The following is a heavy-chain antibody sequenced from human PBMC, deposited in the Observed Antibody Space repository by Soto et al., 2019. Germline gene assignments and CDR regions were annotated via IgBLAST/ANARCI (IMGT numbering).Heavy chain of an antibody. V-gene: IGHV6-1*01. D-gene: IGHD1-26*01. CDR1: GDSVSNNGAT. J-gene: IGHJ4*02. Sequence: PSQTLSLTCAICGDSVSNNGATWNWIRQSPSRGLEWLGRAYYRSRWQYDYATSVRGRITINPDTSKNQFSLHLSSVTPEDTAVYYCARDPPDFNSGFDSWGQGSPVT. CDR2: AYYRSRWQY. CDR3: ARDPPDFNSGFDS.